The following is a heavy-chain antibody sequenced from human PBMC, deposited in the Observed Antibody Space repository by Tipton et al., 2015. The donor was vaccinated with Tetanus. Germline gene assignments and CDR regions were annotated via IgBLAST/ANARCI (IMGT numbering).Heavy chain of an antibody. D-gene: IGHD2-15*01. CDR1: GFIFGSYG. CDR3: AGEADCSGGSCFSGDFDN. J-gene: IGHJ4*02. CDR2: SWHDGTDK. V-gene: IGHV3-33*01. Sequence: SLRLSCAASGFIFGSYGIHWVRQAPGKGLEWVAVSWHDGTDKYYADSVKGRFTISRDNSKNPLYLQMNSLRAEDTAVYYCAGEADCSGGSCFSGDFDNWGPGTQVTVSS.